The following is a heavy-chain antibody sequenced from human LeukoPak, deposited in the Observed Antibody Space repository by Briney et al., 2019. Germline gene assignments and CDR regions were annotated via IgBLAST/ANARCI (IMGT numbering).Heavy chain of an antibody. CDR1: GFTFSTYA. V-gene: IGHV3-20*04. CDR3: ARDLCSSTSCPHGY. Sequence: GGSLRLSCAASGFTFSTYAMSWVRQAPGKGLEWVSGISWNSGSIGYADSVKGRFTISRDNAKNSLYLQMNSLRAEDTAVYYCARDLCSSTSCPHGYWGQGTLVTVSS. J-gene: IGHJ4*02. D-gene: IGHD2-2*01. CDR2: ISWNSGSI.